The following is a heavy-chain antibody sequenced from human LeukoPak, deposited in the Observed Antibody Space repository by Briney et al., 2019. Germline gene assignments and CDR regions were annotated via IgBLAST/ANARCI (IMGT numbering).Heavy chain of an antibody. Sequence: SSETLSLTCTVSGGSISSSSYYWGWIRQPPGKGLEWIGSIYYSGSTYYNPSLKSRVTISVDTSKNQFSLKLTSVTAADTAVYYCASGSGSYSHWFDPWGQGILVTVSS. J-gene: IGHJ5*02. CDR2: IYYSGST. CDR1: GGSISSSSYY. D-gene: IGHD3-10*01. V-gene: IGHV4-39*07. CDR3: ASGSGSYSHWFDP.